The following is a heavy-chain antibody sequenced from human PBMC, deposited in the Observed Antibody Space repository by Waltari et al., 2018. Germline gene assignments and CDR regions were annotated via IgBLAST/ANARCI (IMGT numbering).Heavy chain of an antibody. V-gene: IGHV3-48*03. J-gene: IGHJ1*01. Sequence: EVQLVESGGGLVQPGGSLRLSCAASGFTFSSYEMNWVRQAPGKGLEWVSYMSSSGSTIYYADSVKGRFTISRDNAKNSLYLQMNSLRAEDTAVYYCALPAARHAEYFQHWGQGTLVTVSS. CDR3: ALPAARHAEYFQH. D-gene: IGHD6-6*01. CDR1: GFTFSSYE. CDR2: MSSSGSTI.